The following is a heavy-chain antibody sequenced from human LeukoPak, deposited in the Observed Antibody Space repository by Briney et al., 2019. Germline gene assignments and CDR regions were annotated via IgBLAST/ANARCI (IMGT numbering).Heavy chain of an antibody. V-gene: IGHV3-23*01. D-gene: IGHD6-13*01. Sequence: GGSLRLSCTASGFTFNSYAMSWVRQAPGKGLEWVSAICGSDGSRYYADSVKGRFTISRDNSKNTLYLQMNSLRAEDTAVYYCAKSSPIAAAGEVSDFWGQGTLVTVSS. CDR2: ICGSDGSR. CDR3: AKSSPIAAAGEVSDF. J-gene: IGHJ4*02. CDR1: GFTFNSYA.